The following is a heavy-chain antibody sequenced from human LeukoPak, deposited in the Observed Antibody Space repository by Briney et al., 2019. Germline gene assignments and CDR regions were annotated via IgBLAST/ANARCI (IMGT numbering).Heavy chain of an antibody. D-gene: IGHD6-6*01. CDR3: ASTPRGSSPHWLYYFDY. CDR1: GYTFTSYG. Sequence: GASVKVSCKASGYTFTSYGISWVRQAPGQGLEWMGWISAYSGNTNYAQKLQGRVTITADKSTSTAYMELSSMRSEDTAVYYCASTPRGSSPHWLYYFDYWGQGTLVTVSS. J-gene: IGHJ4*02. CDR2: ISAYSGNT. V-gene: IGHV1-18*01.